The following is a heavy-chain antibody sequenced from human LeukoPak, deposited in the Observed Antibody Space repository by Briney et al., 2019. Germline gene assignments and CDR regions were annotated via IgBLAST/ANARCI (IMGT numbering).Heavy chain of an antibody. CDR2: ISYDGSNK. CDR1: GFTFSSYG. CDR3: AREGGGGSDYGDYASY. J-gene: IGHJ4*02. D-gene: IGHD4-17*01. V-gene: IGHV3-30*03. Sequence: GGSLRLSCAASGFTFSSYGMHWVRQAPGKGLEWVAVISYDGSNKYYADSVKGRFTISRDNSKNTLYLQMNSLRAEDTAVYYCAREGGGGSDYGDYASYWGQGTLVTVSS.